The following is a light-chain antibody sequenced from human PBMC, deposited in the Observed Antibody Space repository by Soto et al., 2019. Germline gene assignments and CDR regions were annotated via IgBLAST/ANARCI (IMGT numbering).Light chain of an antibody. CDR2: GAS. V-gene: IGKV3-20*01. CDR3: QQYGRSPPFT. CDR1: QSVSSSY. Sequence: EIVLTQSPGTLSLSPGERATLSCRASQSVSSSYLAWYQQKPGQAPRLLIYGASGRATGIPDRFSGSGSGTDFTLTISRLEPEDFAVYYCQQYGRSPPFTFGPGTKVDIK. J-gene: IGKJ3*01.